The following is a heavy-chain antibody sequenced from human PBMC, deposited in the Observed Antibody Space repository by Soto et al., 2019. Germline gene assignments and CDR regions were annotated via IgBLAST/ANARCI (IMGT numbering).Heavy chain of an antibody. CDR1: GFTFSSYA. V-gene: IGHV3-30*18. J-gene: IGHJ4*02. Sequence: QVQLVESGGGVVQPGRSLRLSCAASGFTFSSYAMHWVRQAPGNGLEWVAVIWYDGSNKNYADSVKGRFTISRDNSKNTLYRQMNRLRTEDTAVYYCAKARHGSGHYFYFDYWGQGILVTVSS. CDR3: AKARHGSGHYFYFDY. D-gene: IGHD3-10*01. CDR2: IWYDGSNK.